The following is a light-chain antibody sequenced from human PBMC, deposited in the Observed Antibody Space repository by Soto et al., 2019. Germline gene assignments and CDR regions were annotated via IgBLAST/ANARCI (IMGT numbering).Light chain of an antibody. Sequence: QSPLTQAASVSGSRGQSITISCTGTISDVGGYNFVSWYQQHPGIAPKLLIYEVSRRPSGVSNRFSGSKSGDTASLTISGLQAEDEADYYCYSYRGYYTRVFGTGTKVTVL. J-gene: IGLJ1*01. CDR2: EVS. CDR1: ISDVGGYNF. CDR3: YSYRGYYTRV. V-gene: IGLV2-14*01.